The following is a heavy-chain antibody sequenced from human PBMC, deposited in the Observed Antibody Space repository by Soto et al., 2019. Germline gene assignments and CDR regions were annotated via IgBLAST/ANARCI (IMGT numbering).Heavy chain of an antibody. CDR2: IYWDDDK. CDR3: AHSECSGAACYSRWDFGR. J-gene: IGHJ2*01. V-gene: IGHV2-5*02. D-gene: IGHD2-15*01. Sequence: QITLKESGPTLVKPTQTLTLTCTFSGFSLTTGGVAVGWIRQPPGKALEWLALIYWDDDKRYSPSLKSKLSRTKDTAKNHVGLTTTNMDPVDTATYICAHSECSGAACYSRWDFGRWGRGTLVSDSS. CDR1: GFSLTTGGVA.